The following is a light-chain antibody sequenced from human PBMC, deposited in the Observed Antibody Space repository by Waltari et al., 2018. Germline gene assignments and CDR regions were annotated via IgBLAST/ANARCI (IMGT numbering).Light chain of an antibody. V-gene: IGLV2-23*02. J-gene: IGLJ1*01. CDR2: EVS. Sequence: QSALTQPASVSGSPGQSITISCTGTSSDVGSYNLVSWYQQHPGKAPTLMIYEVSKRPSGVSNRFSGAKSGNTASLTISGLQAEDEADYYCCSDAGSSTPYVFGTGTKVTVL. CDR3: CSDAGSSTPYV. CDR1: SSDVGSYNL.